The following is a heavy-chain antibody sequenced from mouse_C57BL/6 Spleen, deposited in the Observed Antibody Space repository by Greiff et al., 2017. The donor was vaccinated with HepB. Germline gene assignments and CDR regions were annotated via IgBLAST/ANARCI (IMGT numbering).Heavy chain of an antibody. J-gene: IGHJ3*01. CDR1: GYTFTDYY. CDR2: INPNNGGT. D-gene: IGHD1-1*01. V-gene: IGHV1-26*01. CDR3: ASGFYGSSPFAY. Sequence: EVQLQQSGPELVKPGASVKISCKASGYTFTDYYMNWVKQSHGKSLEWIGDINPNNGGTSYNQKFKGKATLTVDKSSSTAYMEPRSLTSEDSAVYYCASGFYGSSPFAYLGKRTLVTVSA.